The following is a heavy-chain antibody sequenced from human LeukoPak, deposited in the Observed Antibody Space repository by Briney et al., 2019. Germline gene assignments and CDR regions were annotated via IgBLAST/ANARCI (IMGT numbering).Heavy chain of an antibody. CDR2: IRYDGSNK. Sequence: GGSLRLSCAASGFTFSSYGMHWVRQAPGKGLEWVAFIRYDGSNKYCADSVKGRFTISRDNSKNTLYLQMNSLRAEDTAVYYCAKDPMVRGPQGNWFDPWGQGTLVTVSS. J-gene: IGHJ5*02. D-gene: IGHD3-10*01. CDR1: GFTFSSYG. CDR3: AKDPMVRGPQGNWFDP. V-gene: IGHV3-30*02.